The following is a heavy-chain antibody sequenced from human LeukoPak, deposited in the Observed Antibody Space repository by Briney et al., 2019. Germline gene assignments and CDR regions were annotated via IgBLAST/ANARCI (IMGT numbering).Heavy chain of an antibody. J-gene: IGHJ4*02. Sequence: SETLSLTCTVSGGSISSNYWNWIRQSPEKGLEWIGYISYSGNTNYNPSLKSRVTILEDTSKNQFSLRLSSVTAADSAVYYCAYTEYGSSPFEYWGQGTPVTVSS. V-gene: IGHV4-59*01. D-gene: IGHD6-6*01. CDR1: GGSISSNY. CDR3: AYTEYGSSPFEY. CDR2: ISYSGNT.